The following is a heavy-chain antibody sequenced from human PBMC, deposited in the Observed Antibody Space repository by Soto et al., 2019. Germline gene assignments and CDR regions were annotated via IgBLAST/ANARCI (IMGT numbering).Heavy chain of an antibody. CDR2: ISYDGSNK. CDR1: GFTFSTYA. J-gene: IGHJ6*02. Sequence: QVQLVESGGGVVQPGRSLRLSCAASGFTFSTYAMHWVRQAPGKGLEWVAIISYDGSNKYYADSVKGRFTISRDNSQNSLYLQGNSLRAEDTAVYYCARDPASTITTHYYYYGIDVWGQGTTVTVSS. CDR3: ARDPASTITTHYYYYGIDV. V-gene: IGHV3-30-3*01. D-gene: IGHD4-4*01.